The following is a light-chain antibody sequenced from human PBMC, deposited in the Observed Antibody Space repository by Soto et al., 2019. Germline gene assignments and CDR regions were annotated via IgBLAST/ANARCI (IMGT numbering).Light chain of an antibody. J-gene: IGKJ1*01. CDR3: QQYNNWPLWT. Sequence: EIVMTQSPATLSVSAWERATLSCMASQSVSSNLAWYQQKPGQAPRLLVYGASTRPTGIPTRFSGSGSGTEFTLTISSLQSEDFAVYYCQQYNNWPLWTFGQGTKVDIK. CDR2: GAS. CDR1: QSVSSN. V-gene: IGKV3-15*01.